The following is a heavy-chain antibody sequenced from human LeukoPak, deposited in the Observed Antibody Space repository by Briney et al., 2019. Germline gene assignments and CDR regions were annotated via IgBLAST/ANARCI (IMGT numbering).Heavy chain of an antibody. D-gene: IGHD1-7*01. CDR2: IIPIFGTA. CDR1: GGTFSSYA. CDR3: ASSITGTTDYYYYMDV. J-gene: IGHJ6*03. Sequence: SVKVSCKASGGTFSSYAISWVRQAPGQGLEWMGGIIPIFGTANYAQKCQGRVTITTDESTSTAYMGLSSLRSEDTAVYYCASSITGTTDYYYYMDVWGKGTTVTVSS. V-gene: IGHV1-69*05.